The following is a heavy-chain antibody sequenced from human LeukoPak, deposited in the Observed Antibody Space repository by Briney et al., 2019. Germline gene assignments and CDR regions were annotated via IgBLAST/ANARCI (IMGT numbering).Heavy chain of an antibody. Sequence: GGSLRLSCAASGFTFSTYSMNWVRQAPGKGLEWVSSISSSSSYIYYADSVKGRFTISRDNAKNSLSLHMNSLRVEDTALYYCARDRVVVATTTPPYWYFDLWGRGTRVTVSS. D-gene: IGHD2-15*01. J-gene: IGHJ2*01. CDR2: ISSSSSYI. CDR3: ARDRVVVATTTPPYWYFDL. CDR1: GFTFSTYS. V-gene: IGHV3-21*04.